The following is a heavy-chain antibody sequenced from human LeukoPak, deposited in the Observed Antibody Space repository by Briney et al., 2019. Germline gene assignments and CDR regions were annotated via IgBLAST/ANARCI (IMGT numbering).Heavy chain of an antibody. CDR1: GFSFSSYS. V-gene: IGHV3-48*01. D-gene: IGHD3-10*01. CDR2: ISSRSGTI. CDR3: AQDSGGLWFGDNIRG. Sequence: PGGSLSLSCVGSGFSFSSYSINWVRQAPGKGLDWVSYISSRSGTIDYADSVKGRVTISRDNSKNTLYLQMNSLRTEDTAIYYCAQDSGGLWFGDNIRGGGQGTLVTVSS. J-gene: IGHJ4*02.